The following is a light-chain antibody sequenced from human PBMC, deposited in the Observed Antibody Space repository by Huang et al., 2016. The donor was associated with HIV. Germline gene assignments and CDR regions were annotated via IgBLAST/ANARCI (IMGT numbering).Light chain of an antibody. Sequence: DIVVTQSPLSLPVTPGEPASISCRSSQSLLHSNGRNYLDWYVQKPGQSPQLLIYLGSTRASGVPDRLSGSGSGTEFTLKISRVEAEDVGVYYCMQAGHTPPWTFGQGTKVEI. V-gene: IGKV2-28*01. CDR3: MQAGHTPPWT. CDR1: QSLLHSNGRNY. CDR2: LGS. J-gene: IGKJ1*01.